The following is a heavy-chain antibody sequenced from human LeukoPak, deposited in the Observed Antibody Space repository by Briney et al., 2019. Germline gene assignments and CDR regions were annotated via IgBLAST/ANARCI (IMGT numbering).Heavy chain of an antibody. D-gene: IGHD5/OR15-5a*01. CDR3: TKDIGERGYSVH. CDR1: GFTFSSYN. Sequence: GGSLRLSCAASGFTFSSYNMNWVRQTPGKGLEWVSSISSSSSFIYYADSVKGRFTISRDNSKNSLYLQMNSLRTDDTALYYCTKDIGERGYSVHWGQGTLVTVSS. J-gene: IGHJ4*02. V-gene: IGHV3-21*04. CDR2: ISSSSSFI.